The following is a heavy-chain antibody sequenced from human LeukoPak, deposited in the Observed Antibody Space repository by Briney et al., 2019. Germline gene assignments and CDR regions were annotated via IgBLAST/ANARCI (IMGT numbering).Heavy chain of an antibody. J-gene: IGHJ4*02. CDR1: GFTFSRYG. CDR3: AKDSVSGSFYGYFDY. Sequence: PGGSLRLSCAASGFTFSRYGMHWVRQAPGKGLEWVAFIRFDGSNKHYADSVKGRFTISRDNSKNTLSLQMNSLRGEDTAFYYCAKDSVSGSFYGYFDYWGQGTLVTVSS. CDR2: IRFDGSNK. D-gene: IGHD1-26*01. V-gene: IGHV3-30*02.